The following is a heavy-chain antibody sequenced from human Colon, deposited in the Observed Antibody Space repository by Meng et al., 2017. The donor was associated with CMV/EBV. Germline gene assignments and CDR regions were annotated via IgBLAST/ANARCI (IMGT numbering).Heavy chain of an antibody. CDR3: ARINDYGGAHYGMDV. CDR1: GFTFNNYW. V-gene: IGHV3-7*01. J-gene: IGHJ6*02. D-gene: IGHD4/OR15-4a*01. Sequence: GESLKISCAASGFTFNNYWMSWVRQAPGKGLEWVANINQDGSEKYYVDSVKGRFTISRDNAKNSLYLQMNSLRAEDTAFYYCARINDYGGAHYGMDVWGQGTTVT. CDR2: INQDGSEK.